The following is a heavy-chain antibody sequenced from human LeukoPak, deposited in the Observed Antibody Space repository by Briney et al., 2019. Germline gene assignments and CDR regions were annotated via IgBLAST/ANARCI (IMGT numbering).Heavy chain of an antibody. Sequence: SETLSLTCTVSGGSISSYYWSWIRQPPGKGLEWIGYIYYSGSTNYNPSLKSRVTISVDTSKNQFSLKLSSVTAADTAVYYCAREHYYGSATYWGQGTLVSVSS. D-gene: IGHD3-10*01. V-gene: IGHV4-59*12. J-gene: IGHJ4*02. CDR1: GGSISSYY. CDR2: IYYSGST. CDR3: AREHYYGSATY.